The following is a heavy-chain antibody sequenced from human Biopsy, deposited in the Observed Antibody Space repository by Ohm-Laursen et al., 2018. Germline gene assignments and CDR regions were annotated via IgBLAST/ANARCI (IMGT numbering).Heavy chain of an antibody. CDR3: ARDTRWSPYSMDV. CDR1: GFSFIDYH. D-gene: IGHD4-23*01. CDR2: ISGGGTI. Sequence: SLRLSCLASGFSFIDYHMRRIRQAPGRGLEWVSYISGGGTIYYGDSMKGRVTISRDNAKNSLYLQMHSLRAEDTAVYYCARDTRWSPYSMDVWGQGTTVTVSS. J-gene: IGHJ6*02. V-gene: IGHV3-11*01.